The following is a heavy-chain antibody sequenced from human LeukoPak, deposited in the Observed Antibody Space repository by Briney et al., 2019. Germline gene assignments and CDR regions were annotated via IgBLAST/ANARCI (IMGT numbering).Heavy chain of an antibody. Sequence: GGSLRLSCAASGFSFSNYGMNWVRQAPGKGLEWVAFIRYDGSNKYYADSVKGRFTISRDNSKNTLYLQMNSLRAEDTAVYYCATHPTTSDYWGQGTLVTVSS. CDR1: GFSFSNYG. V-gene: IGHV3-30*02. CDR2: IRYDGSNK. J-gene: IGHJ4*02. D-gene: IGHD2/OR15-2a*01. CDR3: ATHPTTSDY.